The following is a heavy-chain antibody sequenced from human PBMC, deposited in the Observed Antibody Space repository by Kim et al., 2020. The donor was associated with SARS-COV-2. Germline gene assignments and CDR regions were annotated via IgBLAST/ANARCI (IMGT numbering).Heavy chain of an antibody. V-gene: IGHV4-30-4*01. J-gene: IGHJ4*02. CDR2: IYYGGST. D-gene: IGHD4-17*01. CDR3: ARGHDYGDFFDY. Sequence: SETLSLTCTVSGGSISSGDYYWSWIRQPPGKGLEWIGYIYYGGSTYYNPSLKSRVTISVDTSKNQFSLKLSSVTAADTAVYYCARGHDYGDFFDYWGQGTLVTVSS. CDR1: GGSISSGDYY.